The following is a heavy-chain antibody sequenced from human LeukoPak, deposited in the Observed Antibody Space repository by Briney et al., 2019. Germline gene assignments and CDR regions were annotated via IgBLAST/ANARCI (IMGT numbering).Heavy chain of an antibody. V-gene: IGHV3-11*04. CDR2: ISSSADTI. J-gene: IGHJ3*02. Sequence: GGSLRLSCAAPGFSFSDYYMSWFRQAPGKGLEWISHISSSADTIDYTDSVKGRFTISRDNAKSSLFLQMMSLRAEDTAVYYRARGSDGDIWGQGTMVTVSS. CDR1: GFSFSDYY. CDR3: ARGSDGDI.